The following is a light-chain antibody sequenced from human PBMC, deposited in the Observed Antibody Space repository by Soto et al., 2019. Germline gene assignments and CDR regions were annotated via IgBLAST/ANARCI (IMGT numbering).Light chain of an antibody. CDR1: QSISSW. J-gene: IGKJ4*01. Sequence: DIQMTQSPSTLSASVGDRVTITGRASQSISSWLAWYQQKPGKAPKLLIYAASTLQSGVPLRFSGSGSGTSFTLTISSLQPDDFGTYYCQEYNSYPLTFGGGTKVDI. V-gene: IGKV1-5*01. CDR3: QEYNSYPLT. CDR2: AAS.